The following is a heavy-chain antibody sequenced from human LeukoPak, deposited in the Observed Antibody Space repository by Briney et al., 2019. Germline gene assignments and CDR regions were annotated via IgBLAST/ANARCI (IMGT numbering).Heavy chain of an antibody. J-gene: IGHJ3*02. D-gene: IGHD3-10*01. CDR2: TYYRSKWYN. Sequence: SQTLSLTCAISGDSVSSNSAAWNWIRQSSSRGLEWLGRTYYRSKWYNDYAVSVKSRITINPDTSKNQFSLQLNSVTPEDTAVYYCARAGLYYYGSGSYYPAPHAFDIWGQGTMVTVSS. CDR3: ARAGLYYYGSGSYYPAPHAFDI. CDR1: GDSVSSNSAA. V-gene: IGHV6-1*01.